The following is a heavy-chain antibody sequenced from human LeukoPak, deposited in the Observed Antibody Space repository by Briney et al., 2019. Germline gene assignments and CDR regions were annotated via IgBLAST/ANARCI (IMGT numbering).Heavy chain of an antibody. Sequence: GGSLRLSCVGSGFIFSSYSMNWVRQAPGKGLEWISYISSSSGTIYYADSVKGRFTISRDNAKNSLYLQMNSLRAEDTAVYYCAREPYYGDAFDIWGQGTMVTVSS. CDR1: GFIFSSYS. D-gene: IGHD3-22*01. CDR2: ISSSSGTI. CDR3: AREPYYGDAFDI. J-gene: IGHJ3*02. V-gene: IGHV3-48*04.